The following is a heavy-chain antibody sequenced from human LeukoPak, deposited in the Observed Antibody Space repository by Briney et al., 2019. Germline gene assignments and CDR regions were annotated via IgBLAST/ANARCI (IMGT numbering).Heavy chain of an antibody. CDR3: VRQRGASGTINHFDP. V-gene: IGHV5-51*01. J-gene: IGHJ5*02. Sequence: PGESLKISCKTSGYSFTTYWIGWVRPMPGAGLEWVGAIYPDDSDNRYSPSFQGQVVISADRSIRTAYLQWNTLKTSDTAMYYCVRQRGASGTINHFDPWGQGTLVTVSS. D-gene: IGHD3-10*01. CDR1: GYSFTTYW. CDR2: IYPDDSDN.